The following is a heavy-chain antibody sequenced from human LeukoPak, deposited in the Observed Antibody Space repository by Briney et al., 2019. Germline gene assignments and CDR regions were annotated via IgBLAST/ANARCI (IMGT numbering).Heavy chain of an antibody. CDR3: ARGYSIFSRYFFDY. CDR2: INPNSGGT. Sequence: ASVKVSCKASGYTFTGYYMHWVRQAPGQGLEWMGWINPNSGGTNYAQKFQGRVTMTRDTSISTAYVELSRLRSDDTAVYYCARGYSIFSRYFFDYWSQGTLVTVSS. V-gene: IGHV1-2*02. D-gene: IGHD4-11*01. CDR1: GYTFTGYY. J-gene: IGHJ4*02.